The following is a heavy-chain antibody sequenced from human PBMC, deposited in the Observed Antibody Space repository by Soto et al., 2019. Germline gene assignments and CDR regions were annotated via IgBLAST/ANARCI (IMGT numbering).Heavy chain of an antibody. J-gene: IGHJ3*01. V-gene: IGHV3-53*01. CDR3: ATWHEREHAYHG. CDR2: LYDIDGS. D-gene: IGHD1-1*01. Sequence: WGSLRLSCAAFGFTISGKKYVAWVRQAPGKGLEWVSALYDIDGSFYSDSVKGRFTTSSDSSKTTVYLQMNDLRTDDTAVYYCATWHEREHAYHGRALGTTVIVSS. CDR1: GFTISGKKY.